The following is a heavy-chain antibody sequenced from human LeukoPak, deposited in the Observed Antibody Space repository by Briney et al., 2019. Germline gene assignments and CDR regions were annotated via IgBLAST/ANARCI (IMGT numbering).Heavy chain of an antibody. CDR2: INTNTGNP. J-gene: IGHJ6*03. D-gene: IGHD6-19*01. CDR3: ARGAVTRGWYNYYYYYYMDV. Sequence: ASVKVSCKASGYTFTSYAMNWVRQAPGQGLEWMGWINTNTGNPTYAQGFTGRFVFSLDTSVSTAYLQISSLKAEDTAVYYCARGAVTRGWYNYYYYYYMDVWGKGTTVTVYS. CDR1: GYTFTSYA. V-gene: IGHV7-4-1*02.